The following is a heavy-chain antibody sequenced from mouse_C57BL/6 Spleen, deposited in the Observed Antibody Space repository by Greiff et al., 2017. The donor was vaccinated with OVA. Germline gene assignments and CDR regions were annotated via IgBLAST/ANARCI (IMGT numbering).Heavy chain of an antibody. CDR2: ISSGGSYT. Sequence: EVQGVESGGDLVKPGGSLKLSCAASGFTFSSYGMSWVRQTPDKRLEWVATISSGGSYTYYPDSVKGRFTISRDNAKNTLYLQMSSLKSEDTAMYYCARQGTTVVALDYWGQGTTLTVSS. CDR3: ARQGTTVVALDY. CDR1: GFTFSSYG. V-gene: IGHV5-6*01. D-gene: IGHD1-1*01. J-gene: IGHJ2*01.